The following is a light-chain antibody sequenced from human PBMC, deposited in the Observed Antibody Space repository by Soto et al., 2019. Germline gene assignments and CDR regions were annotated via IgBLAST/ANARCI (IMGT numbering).Light chain of an antibody. J-gene: IGKJ5*01. Sequence: ELVLTRCPGTVCWSRGERATLSCRASQSVSSSYLAWYQQNPGPSPRLLISGASSRATGIPDRFSGSGSATDFTLTSTRLEPEDLALSYCQQYGSSPTFRHGTRLE. CDR2: GAS. V-gene: IGKV3-20*01. CDR3: QQYGSSPT. CDR1: QSVSSSY.